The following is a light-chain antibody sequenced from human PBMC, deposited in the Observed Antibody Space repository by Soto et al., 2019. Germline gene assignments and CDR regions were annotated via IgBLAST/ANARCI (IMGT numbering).Light chain of an antibody. CDR3: QQYGTSRWT. CDR1: QSVSGTY. Sequence: EIVLTQSPGTLSLSPGERATLSCRASQSVSGTYLAWYQQKPGQAPRLLIYGASSRATGIPDRFSGSRSGTDFTLTISSLEPEDFAVYYCQQYGTSRWTFGQGTKVEIK. CDR2: GAS. V-gene: IGKV3-20*01. J-gene: IGKJ1*01.